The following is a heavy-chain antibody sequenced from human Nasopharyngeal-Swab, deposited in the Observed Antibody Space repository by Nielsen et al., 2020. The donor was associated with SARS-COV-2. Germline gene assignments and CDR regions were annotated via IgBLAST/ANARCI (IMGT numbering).Heavy chain of an antibody. J-gene: IGHJ4*02. V-gene: IGHV3-9*01. D-gene: IGHD6-19*01. CDR2: ISWNSGRI. Sequence: GGSLRLSCAASGFTFNNYNFNWVRQAPGKGLEWVSGISWNSGRIGYADSVKGRFTISRDNAENSLYLQMNSLRAEDTAFYYCAKDVGIAVAGSGFDYWGQGALVTVSS. CDR3: AKDVGIAVAGSGFDY. CDR1: GFTFNNYN.